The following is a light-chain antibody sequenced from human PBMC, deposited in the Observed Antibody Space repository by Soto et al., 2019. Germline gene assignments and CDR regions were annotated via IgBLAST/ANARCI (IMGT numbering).Light chain of an antibody. Sequence: QSVLTQPASVSGSPGQSITISCTGTSSDVGGYNLVSWYQQHPGEAPKLMIYGGSNRPSGVSNRFSGSKSGNTASLTISGLQPEDEADYYCCSYAGITTYYVFGTGTKLTVL. CDR3: CSYAGITTYYV. J-gene: IGLJ1*01. V-gene: IGLV2-23*01. CDR2: GGS. CDR1: SSDVGGYNL.